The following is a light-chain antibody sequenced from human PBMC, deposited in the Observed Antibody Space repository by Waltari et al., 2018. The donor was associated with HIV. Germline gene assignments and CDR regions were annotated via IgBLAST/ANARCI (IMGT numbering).Light chain of an antibody. CDR2: DAS. V-gene: IGKV3-20*01. Sequence: EIVLTQSPDTLSLSPGERATLSCRASQSVGNNYLVWYQQKPGQAPRLLIDDASRRATGIPERFSGSGSGTDFTLTISRVEPGDFAMYYCQQCAYSPLTFGGGTKVEIK. CDR3: QQCAYSPLT. CDR1: QSVGNNY. J-gene: IGKJ4*01.